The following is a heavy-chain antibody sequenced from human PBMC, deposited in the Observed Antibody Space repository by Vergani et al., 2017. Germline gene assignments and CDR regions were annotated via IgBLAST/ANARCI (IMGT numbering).Heavy chain of an antibody. J-gene: IGHJ4*02. CDR3: ARDGFGAARGVSDY. V-gene: IGHV3-66*03. CDR1: GFTVSSNY. Sequence: EVQLVESGGGLIQPGGSLRLSCAASGFTVSSNYMSWVRQAPGKGLEWVSVIYSGGSTYYADSVKGRFTISRDNSKNTLYLQMNSLRAEDTAVYYCARDGFGAARGVSDYWGQGTLVTVSS. D-gene: IGHD3-16*01. CDR2: IYSGGST.